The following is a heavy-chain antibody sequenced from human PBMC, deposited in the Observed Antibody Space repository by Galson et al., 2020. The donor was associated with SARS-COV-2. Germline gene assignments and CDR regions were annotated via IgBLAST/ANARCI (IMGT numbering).Heavy chain of an antibody. Sequence: GGSLRLSCAASGFTFSHYAMNWVRQSPGKGLEWLSYIGSSSSIIYYADSVKGRFTISRDNAKNSLYLQINSLRDEDTAVYYCARDPVPRGSNWFDPWGQGTLVTVSS. CDR2: IGSSSSII. J-gene: IGHJ5*02. V-gene: IGHV3-48*02. D-gene: IGHD1-26*01. CDR1: GFTFSHYA. CDR3: ARDPVPRGSNWFDP.